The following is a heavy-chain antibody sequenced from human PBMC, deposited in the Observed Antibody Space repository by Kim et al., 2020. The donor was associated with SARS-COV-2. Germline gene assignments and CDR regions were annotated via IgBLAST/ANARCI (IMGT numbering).Heavy chain of an antibody. CDR1: GFTVSSNY. CDR3: ARDKGFRDREYSTPSGYYYYYGMDV. J-gene: IGHJ6*02. CDR2: IYSGGST. Sequence: GGSLRLSCAASGFTVSSNYMSWVRQAPGKGLEWVSVIYSGGSTYYADSVKGRFTISRDNSKNTLYLQMNSLRAEDTAVYYCARDKGFRDREYSTPSGYYYYYGMDVWGQGTSVTVSS. V-gene: IGHV3-66*01. D-gene: IGHD6-6*01.